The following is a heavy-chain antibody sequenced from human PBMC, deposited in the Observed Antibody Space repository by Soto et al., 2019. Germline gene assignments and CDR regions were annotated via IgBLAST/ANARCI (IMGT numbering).Heavy chain of an antibody. Sequence: SETLSLTCTVSGGSISSYYWSWIRQPPGKGLEWIGYIYYSGSTNYNPSLKSRVTISVDTSKNQFSLKLSSVTAVDTAVYYCARTGSRRRFDPWGQGTLVTVSS. CDR3: ARTGSRRRFDP. CDR1: GGSISSYY. V-gene: IGHV4-59*01. J-gene: IGHJ5*02. CDR2: IYYSGST.